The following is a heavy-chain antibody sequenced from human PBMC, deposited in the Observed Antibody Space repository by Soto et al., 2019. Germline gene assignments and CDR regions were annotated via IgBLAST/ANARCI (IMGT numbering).Heavy chain of an antibody. CDR3: ARRHLYDYVGFDY. CDR2: IYYSGST. J-gene: IGHJ4*02. D-gene: IGHD3-16*01. CDR1: GGSISSGGYY. Sequence: SETLSLTCTVSGGSISSGGYYWSWFRQPPGKGLEWTGSIYYSGSTYYNPSLKSRVTISVDTSKNQFSPKLSSVTAADTAVYYCARRHLYDYVGFDYWGQGTLVTVSS. V-gene: IGHV4-39*01.